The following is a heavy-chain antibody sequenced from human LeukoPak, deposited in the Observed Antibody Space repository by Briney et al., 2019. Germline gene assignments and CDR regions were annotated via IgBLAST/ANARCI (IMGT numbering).Heavy chain of an antibody. CDR1: GFTFSKYW. D-gene: IGHD3-10*01. Sequence: PGGSLRLSCAASGFTFSKYWMLWVRQAPGKGLESVSRINTDGTVTTYADSVKGRFTISRDNAKNSLYLQMNSLRAEDTAVYYCARVVGLGAFDIWGQGTMVTVSS. CDR2: INTDGTVT. V-gene: IGHV3-74*01. J-gene: IGHJ3*02. CDR3: ARVVGLGAFDI.